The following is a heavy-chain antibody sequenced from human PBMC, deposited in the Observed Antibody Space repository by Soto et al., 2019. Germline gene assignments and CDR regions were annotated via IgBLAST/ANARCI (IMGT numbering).Heavy chain of an antibody. Sequence: LRVSCAASGFTFSSYSMNWVRQAPGKGLEWVSSITSSSSYIYYADSLKGRFTISRDNAKNSLYLQMNSLRAEDTAVYYCARDPTTVTYAFDIWGQGTMVTVSS. J-gene: IGHJ3*02. V-gene: IGHV3-21*01. CDR1: GFTFSSYS. D-gene: IGHD4-17*01. CDR2: ITSSSSYI. CDR3: ARDPTTVTYAFDI.